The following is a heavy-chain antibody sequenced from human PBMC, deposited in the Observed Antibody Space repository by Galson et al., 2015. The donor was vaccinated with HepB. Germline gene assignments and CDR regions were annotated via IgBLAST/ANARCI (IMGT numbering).Heavy chain of an antibody. CDR1: GGTFSSYG. CDR3: VRDNMGRIAAAVPNWFDP. D-gene: IGHD6-13*01. Sequence: VKVSCKASGGTFSSYGISWVRQAPGQGLEWMGGIIPTFGIANYAQKFQGRGTITADESTSTAYMELSSLRSEDTAVYYCVRDNMGRIAAAVPNWFDPWGQGTLVTVSS. J-gene: IGHJ5*02. CDR2: IIPTFGIA. V-gene: IGHV1-69*13.